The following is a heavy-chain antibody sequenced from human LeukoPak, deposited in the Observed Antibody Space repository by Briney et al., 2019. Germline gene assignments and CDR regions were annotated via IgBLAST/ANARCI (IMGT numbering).Heavy chain of an antibody. CDR1: GFTFSSYW. D-gene: IGHD1-26*01. V-gene: IGHV3-7*01. J-gene: IGHJ4*02. CDR2: IKGDESAR. Sequence: PGGSLRLSCAASGFTFSSYWMAWVRQAPGKGLEWVAYIKGDESARHQADSVKGRFTISRDNTRNSLYLQMTNLRGDDTAVYYCARDVVGSLDYWGQGTLVTVSS. CDR3: ARDVVGSLDY.